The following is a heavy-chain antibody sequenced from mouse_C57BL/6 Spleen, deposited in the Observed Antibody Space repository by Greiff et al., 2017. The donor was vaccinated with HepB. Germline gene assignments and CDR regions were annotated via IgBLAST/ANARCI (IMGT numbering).Heavy chain of an antibody. CDR3: ARSYYYGSKDYYFDY. CDR1: GYTFTSYG. J-gene: IGHJ2*01. CDR2: IYPRSGNT. D-gene: IGHD1-1*01. Sequence: QVQLKESGAELARPGASVKLSCKASGYTFTSYGISWVKQRTGQGLEWIGEIYPRSGNTYYNEKFKGKATLTADKSSSTAYMELRSLTSEDSAVYFCARSYYYGSKDYYFDYWGQGTTLTVSS. V-gene: IGHV1-81*01.